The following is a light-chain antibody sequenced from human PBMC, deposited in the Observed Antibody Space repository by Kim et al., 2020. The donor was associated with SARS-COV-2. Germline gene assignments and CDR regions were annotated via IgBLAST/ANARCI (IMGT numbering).Light chain of an antibody. CDR2: DAS. V-gene: IGKV3-11*01. Sequence: PGERATLSCRASQSVSNYLAWYQQKPGQAPRLLIYDASNRATGIPARFSGSGSGTDFTLTISSLEPEDFAVYYCQQRSNWPPLTFGGGTKVDIK. J-gene: IGKJ4*01. CDR3: QQRSNWPPLT. CDR1: QSVSNY.